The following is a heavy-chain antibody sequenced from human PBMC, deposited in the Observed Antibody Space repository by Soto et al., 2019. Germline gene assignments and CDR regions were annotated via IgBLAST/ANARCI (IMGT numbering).Heavy chain of an antibody. J-gene: IGHJ6*02. V-gene: IGHV3-30*18. CDR1: GLTFTDYW. CDR3: AKCVGSYHYYGMDV. CDR2: ISYDGSNK. D-gene: IGHD5-18*01. Sequence: PGGSLRLSCVTYGLTFTDYWMSWVRQAPGKGLEWVAVISYDGSNKYYADSVKGRFTISRDNSKNTLYLQMNSLRAEDTAVYYCAKCVGSYHYYGMDVWGQGTTVTVSS.